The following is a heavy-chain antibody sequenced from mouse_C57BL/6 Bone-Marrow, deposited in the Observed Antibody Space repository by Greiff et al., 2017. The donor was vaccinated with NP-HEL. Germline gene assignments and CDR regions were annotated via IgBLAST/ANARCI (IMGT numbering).Heavy chain of an antibody. Sequence: EVKLVESGGGLVKPGGSLKLSCAASGFTFSSYAMSWVRQTPEKRLEWVATINDGGSYTYYPDNVKGRFTISRDNAKNNLYLQMSHLKSEDTAMYYCARVGGYYSNTGAMDYWGQGTSVTVSS. V-gene: IGHV5-4*03. CDR2: INDGGSYT. D-gene: IGHD2-5*01. CDR1: GFTFSSYA. CDR3: ARVGGYYSNTGAMDY. J-gene: IGHJ4*01.